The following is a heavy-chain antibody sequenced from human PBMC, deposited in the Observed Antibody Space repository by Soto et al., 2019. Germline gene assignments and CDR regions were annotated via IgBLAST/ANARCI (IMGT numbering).Heavy chain of an antibody. CDR1: GGSISSGDYY. V-gene: IGHV4-30-4*01. CDR2: IYYSGST. Sequence: SETLSLTCTVSGGSISSGDYYWSWIRQPPGKGLEWIGYIYYSGSTYYNPSLKSRVTISVDTSKNQFSLKLSSVTAADTAVYYCATANNTSPFDYWGLGTLVTVSS. J-gene: IGHJ4*02. D-gene: IGHD1-26*01. CDR3: ATANNTSPFDY.